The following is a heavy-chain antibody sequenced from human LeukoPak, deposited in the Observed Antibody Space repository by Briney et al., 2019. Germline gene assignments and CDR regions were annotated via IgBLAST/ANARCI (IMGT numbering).Heavy chain of an antibody. V-gene: IGHV3-33*01. CDR1: GFTFSSYG. J-gene: IGHJ4*02. Sequence: PGGSLRLSCAASGFTFSSYGMHWVRQAPGKGLEWVAVIWYDGSNKYYADSVKGRFTISRDNSKNTLYLQMNSLRAEDTAVYYCARARAVIAPFDYWGQGTLVTVSS. CDR2: IWYDGSNK. CDR3: ARARAVIAPFDY. D-gene: IGHD2-21*01.